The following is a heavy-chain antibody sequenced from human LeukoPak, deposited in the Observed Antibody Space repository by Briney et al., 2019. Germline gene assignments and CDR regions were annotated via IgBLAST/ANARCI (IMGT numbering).Heavy chain of an antibody. CDR2: ISYDGSDK. Sequence: GGSLRLSCAASGLTFSGYGVHWVRRAPGKGLEWVAVISYDGSDKYYADSVKGRFTISRDNSKNTLYLQMNSLRAEDTAVYYCARVPLMTSGWYTPPAYWGQGTLVTVSS. V-gene: IGHV3-30*03. J-gene: IGHJ4*02. CDR1: GLTFSGYG. CDR3: ARVPLMTSGWYTPPAY. D-gene: IGHD6-19*01.